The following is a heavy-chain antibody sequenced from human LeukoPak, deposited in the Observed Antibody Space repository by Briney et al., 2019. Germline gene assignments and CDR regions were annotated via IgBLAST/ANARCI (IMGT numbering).Heavy chain of an antibody. CDR3: ARDLYPTWIQLLGPFDY. Sequence: APVKVSCKASGYTFTSYYMHWVRQAPGQGLEWMGIINPSGGSTSYAQKFQGRVTMTRDTSTSTVYMELSSLRSEDTAVYYCARDLYPTWIQLLGPFDYWGQGTLVTVSS. V-gene: IGHV1-46*01. CDR1: GYTFTSYY. J-gene: IGHJ4*02. D-gene: IGHD5-18*01. CDR2: INPSGGST.